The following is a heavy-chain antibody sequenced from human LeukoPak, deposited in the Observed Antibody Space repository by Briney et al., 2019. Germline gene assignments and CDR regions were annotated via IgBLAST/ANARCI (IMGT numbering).Heavy chain of an antibody. Sequence: PGGSLRLSCAASGFTFSSYWMHWVRQAPGKGLEWVSAMNNGPGATFYRDSVRGRFTISRDDSKSTLYLQMNSLRAEDTGTYYCAKTHYDLLDVWGQGTTVTVSS. J-gene: IGHJ6*02. D-gene: IGHD5-12*01. CDR1: GFTFSSYW. V-gene: IGHV3-23*01. CDR2: MNNGPGAT. CDR3: AKTHYDLLDV.